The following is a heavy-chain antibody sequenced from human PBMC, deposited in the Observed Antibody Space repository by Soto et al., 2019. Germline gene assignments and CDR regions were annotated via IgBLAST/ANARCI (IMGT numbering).Heavy chain of an antibody. D-gene: IGHD2-2*01. CDR1: GGSISSYY. CDR3: ARRGYCSSTSCEDNYYYYYMDV. CDR2: IYYSGST. V-gene: IGHV4-59*08. J-gene: IGHJ6*03. Sequence: SETLSLTCTVSGGSISSYYWSWIRQPPGKGLEWIGYIYYSGSTNYNPSLKSRVTISVDTSKNQFSLKLSSVTAADTAVYYCARRGYCSSTSCEDNYYYYYMDVWGKGTTVTVSS.